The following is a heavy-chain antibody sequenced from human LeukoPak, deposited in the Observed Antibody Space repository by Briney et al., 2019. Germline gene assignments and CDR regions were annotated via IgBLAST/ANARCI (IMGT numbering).Heavy chain of an antibody. Sequence: ASVKVSCKASGYTFSSYGISWVRQAPGQGLEWMGWISVHNGDTKYAQKFQDRVIMTTDTSTSTAYMELWGLRSDDTAVYYCARDQYDSVWGSHRPYFDYWGQGTLVTVSP. CDR3: ARDQYDSVWGSHRPYFDY. V-gene: IGHV1-18*01. CDR1: GYTFSSYG. CDR2: ISVHNGDT. J-gene: IGHJ4*02. D-gene: IGHD3-16*01.